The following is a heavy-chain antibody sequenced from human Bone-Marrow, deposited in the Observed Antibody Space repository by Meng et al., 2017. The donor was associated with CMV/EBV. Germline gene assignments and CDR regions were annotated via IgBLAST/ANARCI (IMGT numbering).Heavy chain of an antibody. D-gene: IGHD3-10*01. V-gene: IGHV3-11*01. CDR2: ISSSGSTI. CDR3: AREPRDYYGSGAHDY. Sequence: VQLGESGGGWVRPGGSLRLPRGASGFTFSDSYMSWIRQAPGKGLEWVSYISSSGSTIYYADSVKGRFTISRDNAKNSLYLQMNSLRAEDTAVYYCAREPRDYYGSGAHDYWGQGTLVTVSS. CDR1: GFTFSDSY. J-gene: IGHJ4*02.